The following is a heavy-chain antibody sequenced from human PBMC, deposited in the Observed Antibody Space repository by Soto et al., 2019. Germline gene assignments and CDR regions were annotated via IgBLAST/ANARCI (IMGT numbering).Heavy chain of an antibody. V-gene: IGHV3-21*01. Sequence: EVQLVESGGALVKPGGSLRLSCAASGFTFSSYAMNWVRQAPGKGLEWVSSISPSGSHTFYGDSVQGRFTISRDNADNSLYMQLDSLRAEDTAVYYCARDLGGESGYGSYWGQGTLVTVSS. CDR2: ISPSGSHT. J-gene: IGHJ4*02. D-gene: IGHD5-12*01. CDR3: ARDLGGESGYGSY. CDR1: GFTFSSYA.